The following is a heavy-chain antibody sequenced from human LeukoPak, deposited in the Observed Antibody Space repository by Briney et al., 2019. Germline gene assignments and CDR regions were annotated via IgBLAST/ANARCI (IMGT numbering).Heavy chain of an antibody. J-gene: IGHJ4*02. CDR3: ARGGYFDY. CDR2: IYYSGST. Sequence: PSETLSLTCTVSGDSISGYYWSWIRQPPGKGLEWIGYIYYSGSTNYNPSLKSRVTISVDTSKNQFSLKLSSVTAADTAVYYCARGGYFDYWGQGTLVTVSS. CDR1: GDSISGYY. V-gene: IGHV4-59*01.